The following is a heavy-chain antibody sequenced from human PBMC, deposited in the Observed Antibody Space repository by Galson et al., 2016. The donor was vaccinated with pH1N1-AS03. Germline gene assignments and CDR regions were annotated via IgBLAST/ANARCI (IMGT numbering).Heavy chain of an antibody. CDR2: IYWDDAK. V-gene: IGHV2-5*02. CDR1: GVSVPSSGLA. J-gene: IGHJ3*02. Sequence: PALVKPTQTLTLTCSLSGVSVPSSGLAVGWFRLPPGKALEWLALIYWDDAKRFSPSLGNRLTITKDTPRNQAVLTVTNVDPLDTATYFCALPNSWGNAFEIWGPGTMVTVAS. D-gene: IGHD3-16*01. CDR3: ALPNSWGNAFEI.